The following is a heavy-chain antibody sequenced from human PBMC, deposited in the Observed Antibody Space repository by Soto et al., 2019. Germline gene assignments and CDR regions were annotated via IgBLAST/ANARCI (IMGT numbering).Heavy chain of an antibody. CDR3: ARDTSGSYSNYFDY. V-gene: IGHV1-18*01. Sequence: ASVKVSCKASGYTFTSHGISWVRQAPGQGLEWMGWISAYNGNTNYAQKLQGRVTMTTDTSTSTAYMELRSLRSDDTAVYYCARDTSGSYSNYFDYWGQGTLVTVSS. CDR1: GYTFTSHG. J-gene: IGHJ4*02. CDR2: ISAYNGNT. D-gene: IGHD1-26*01.